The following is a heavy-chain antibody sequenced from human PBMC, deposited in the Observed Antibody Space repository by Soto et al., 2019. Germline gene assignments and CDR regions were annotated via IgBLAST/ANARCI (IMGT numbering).Heavy chain of an antibody. CDR2: INPETGGT. Sequence: ASVKVSCKASGYTFTGYYVHWVREAPGQGLEWMGWINPETGGTSYTQKFQGRVTLSRDTSINTAYLELSRLRFDDAAVYFCARERYQVISDGMDVWGQGTTVTVSS. D-gene: IGHD2-2*01. J-gene: IGHJ6*02. V-gene: IGHV1-2*02. CDR1: GYTFTGYY. CDR3: ARERYQVISDGMDV.